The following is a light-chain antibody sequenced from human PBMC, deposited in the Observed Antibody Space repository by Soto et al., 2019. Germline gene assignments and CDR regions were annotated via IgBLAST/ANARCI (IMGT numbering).Light chain of an antibody. CDR1: QSVSSD. Sequence: EIVMTQSPPTLSVTPGERATLSCRASQSVSSDLAWYHQKPGQAPRLLIYGASTRATGIPARFSGSGSGTEFTLTINSLQSEDFAVYYCQQYNNWPRTFGQGTKVDI. J-gene: IGKJ1*01. CDR3: QQYNNWPRT. V-gene: IGKV3-15*01. CDR2: GAS.